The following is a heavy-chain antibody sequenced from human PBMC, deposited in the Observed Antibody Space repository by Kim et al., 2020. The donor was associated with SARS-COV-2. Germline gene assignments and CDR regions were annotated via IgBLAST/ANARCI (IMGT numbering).Heavy chain of an antibody. V-gene: IGHV3-23*01. J-gene: IGHJ4*02. CDR1: GFTFSSQA. CDR3: VKGGMYFAY. Sequence: GGSLRLSCAAPGFTFSSQAMSWVRQAPGKGLEWVSTISGSGGSIYYADSVKGRFTISRDNSKNTVYLPMNSLRAGDTALYYCVKGGMYFAYWGQGTLVTVSS. CDR2: ISGSGGSI. D-gene: IGHD3-16*01.